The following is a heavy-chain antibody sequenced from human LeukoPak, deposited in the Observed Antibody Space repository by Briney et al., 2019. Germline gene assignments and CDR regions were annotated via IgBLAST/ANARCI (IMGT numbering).Heavy chain of an antibody. J-gene: IGHJ6*03. CDR3: ASSNYYYYMDV. CDR2: ISYDGSNK. CDR1: GFTFSSYG. Sequence: HPRRSLRLSCAAPGFTFSSYGMPWVRQAPGKGLEWVAVISYDGSNKYYADSVKGRFTISRDNSKNTLYLQMNSLRAEDTAVYYCASSNYYYYMDVWGKGSTVTVSS. V-gene: IGHV3-30*03. D-gene: IGHD6-13*01.